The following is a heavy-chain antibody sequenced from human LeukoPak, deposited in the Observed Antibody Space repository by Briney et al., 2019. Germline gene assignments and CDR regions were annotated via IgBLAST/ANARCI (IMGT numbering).Heavy chain of an antibody. D-gene: IGHD5-24*01. CDR2: IKEDGAET. J-gene: IGHJ4*02. Sequence: GGSLRLSCAASGFMFSSNWMSWVRLAPGKGLEWVANIKEDGAETYYVDSVKGRFTISRDNAKNSLYLQMNSLRVEDTAVYYCAKEGRSLQTYWGQGTLVTVSS. V-gene: IGHV3-7*03. CDR3: AKEGRSLQTY. CDR1: GFMFSSNW.